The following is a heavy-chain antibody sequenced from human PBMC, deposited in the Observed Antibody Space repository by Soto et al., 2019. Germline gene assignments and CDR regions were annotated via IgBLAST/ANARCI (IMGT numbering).Heavy chain of an antibody. CDR1: GGSFSGHY. J-gene: IGHJ4*02. CDR3: ARGRGGLHRTAELHS. Sequence: QVQLQQWGAGLLKPSETLSLTCAVYGGSFSGHYWSWIRQPPGKGLEWIGEISPGGSTNYKPSLQXRXTXXGDTSKNQFSLELSAVTAADTAVYYCARGRGGLHRTAELHSWGQGTLVTVSS. CDR2: ISPGGST. D-gene: IGHD1-7*01. V-gene: IGHV4-34*01.